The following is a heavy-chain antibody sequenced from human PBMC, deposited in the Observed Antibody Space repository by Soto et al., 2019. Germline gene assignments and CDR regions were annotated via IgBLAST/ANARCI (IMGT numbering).Heavy chain of an antibody. Sequence: SETLSLTCSVSGDSISSVDYFWAWIRQPPGQALEYIGYIYKSATTYYNPSFESRVAISLDTSKSQFSLNVTSVTAADTAVYFCARGRYCLPGRCFPNWFDSWGQGTLVTVSS. CDR1: GDSISSVDYF. CDR2: IYKSATT. V-gene: IGHV4-30-4*01. CDR3: ARGRYCLPGRCFPNWFDS. D-gene: IGHD2-15*01. J-gene: IGHJ5*01.